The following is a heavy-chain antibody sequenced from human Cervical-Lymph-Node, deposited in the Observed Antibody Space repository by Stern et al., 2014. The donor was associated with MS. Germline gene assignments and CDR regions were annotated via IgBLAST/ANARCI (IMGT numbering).Heavy chain of an antibody. J-gene: IGHJ4*02. D-gene: IGHD5-18*01. V-gene: IGHV3-23*04. Sequence: VQLVQSGGGLVQPGGSLRLSCAASGFTFSSYAMSWVRQAPGKGLERVSAISGSGGSTYSADAVKGRFTISRDNSKNTLYLQMNSLRAEDTAVYYCAKFSGKGGYSYGYVYWGQGTLVTVSS. CDR2: ISGSGGST. CDR3: AKFSGKGGYSYGYVY. CDR1: GFTFSSYA.